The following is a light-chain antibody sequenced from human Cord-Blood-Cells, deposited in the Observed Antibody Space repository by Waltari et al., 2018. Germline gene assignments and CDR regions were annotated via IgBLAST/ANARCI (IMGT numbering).Light chain of an antibody. Sequence: QSALTQPASVSGSPGQSITISCTGTRSDVGSYNLVSWYQQHPGKAPKLSIYEGSKRPSWVSNRFSGSKSGNTASLTISGLQAEDEADYYCCSYAGSSTWVFGGGTKLTVL. V-gene: IGLV2-23*01. J-gene: IGLJ3*02. CDR2: EGS. CDR3: CSYAGSSTWV. CDR1: RSDVGSYNL.